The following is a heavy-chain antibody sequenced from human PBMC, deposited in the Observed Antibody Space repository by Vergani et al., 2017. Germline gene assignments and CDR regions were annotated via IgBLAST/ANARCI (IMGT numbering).Heavy chain of an antibody. Sequence: QVQLVESGGGVVQRGGSLRLSCATSGFTLCNYDMQWIRQGPGKGLEFVAFIQFDGSNQYYADSVKGRFTLSRDFSKNTLYLQMNSRRTDDTATYYCAKHFRGWGIDYWGQGTQVIVSS. D-gene: IGHD3-16*01. CDR2: IQFDGSNQ. J-gene: IGHJ4*02. CDR3: AKHFRGWGIDY. CDR1: GFTLCNYD. V-gene: IGHV3-30*02.